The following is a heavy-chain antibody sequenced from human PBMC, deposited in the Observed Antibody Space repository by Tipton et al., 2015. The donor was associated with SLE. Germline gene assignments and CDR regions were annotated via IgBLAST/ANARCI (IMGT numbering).Heavy chain of an antibody. CDR2: IYTSGST. CDR3: ARCYSNYEYFQH. CDR1: GGSISSGSYY. Sequence: LRLSCTVSGGSISSGSYYWSWIRQPAGKGLEWIGRIYTSGSTNYNPSLKSRVTISVDTSKNQFSLKLSSVTAADTAVYYCARCYSNYEYFQHWGQGTLVTVSS. V-gene: IGHV4-61*02. J-gene: IGHJ1*01. D-gene: IGHD4-11*01.